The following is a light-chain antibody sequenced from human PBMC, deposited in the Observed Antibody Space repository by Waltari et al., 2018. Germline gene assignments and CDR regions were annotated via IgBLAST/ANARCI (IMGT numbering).Light chain of an antibody. CDR1: SSYVGAYNS. CDR2: DVS. CDR3: SSYISSSTLEL. J-gene: IGLJ2*01. Sequence: QSALTQPASGSGSPGQSITIPFTGTSSYVGAYNSVPRYQQHPGKAPKLMIFDVSIRPSGVSNRFSGSKSGNTASLTISGLQAEDEADYYCSSYISSSTLELFGGGTSLTVL. V-gene: IGLV2-14*03.